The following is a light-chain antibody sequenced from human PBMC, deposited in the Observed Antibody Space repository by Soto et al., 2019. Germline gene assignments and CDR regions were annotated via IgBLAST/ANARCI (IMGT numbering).Light chain of an antibody. CDR2: VAS. Sequence: EIVWTQSPASLSLSPGEGATLSCRAGDSVCSQLVWYQQRPGRALRLLSDVASGRATGIRDRVSGSGSGTDFTITISRLEPEEFSVYYWKQYGSSPVTVGQGTKVDI. CDR3: KQYGSSPVT. J-gene: IGKJ1*01. V-gene: IGKV3D-20*01. CDR1: DSVCSQ.